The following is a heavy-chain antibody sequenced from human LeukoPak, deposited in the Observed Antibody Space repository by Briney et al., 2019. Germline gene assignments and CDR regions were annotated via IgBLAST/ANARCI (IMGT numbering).Heavy chain of an antibody. D-gene: IGHD3-10*01. V-gene: IGHV3-9*03. CDR1: GFTFDDYA. CDR2: IGWNGATI. J-gene: IGHJ5*02. CDR3: AKLDGSGT. Sequence: PGGSLRLSCAASGFTFDDYAMHWVRQAPGKGLEWVSGIGWNGATIGYADSAKGRFTISRDNAKNSLYLQMNSLRAEDMALYYCAKLDGSGTWGQGTLVTVSS.